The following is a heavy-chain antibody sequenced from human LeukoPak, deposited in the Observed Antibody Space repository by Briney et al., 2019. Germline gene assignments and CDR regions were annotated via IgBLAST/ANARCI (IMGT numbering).Heavy chain of an antibody. CDR3: AKGTVAGSVFNLAKTKFDY. CDR2: INHSGST. V-gene: IGHV4-34*01. CDR1: GGSFSGYY. D-gene: IGHD6-19*01. J-gene: IGHJ4*02. Sequence: ASETLSLTCAVSGGSFSGYYWTWIRQPPGKGLEWIGEINHSGSTNYNSSLKSRVTISVDTSKNQFSLKLSSVTAADTAVYYCAKGTVAGSVFNLAKTKFDYWGQGTLVTVSS.